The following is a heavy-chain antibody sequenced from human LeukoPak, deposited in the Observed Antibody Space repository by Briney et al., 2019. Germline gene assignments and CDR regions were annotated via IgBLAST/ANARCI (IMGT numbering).Heavy chain of an antibody. CDR1: GFTFSSYW. CDR3: ARLGEKADFDY. D-gene: IGHD3-16*01. Sequence: GGSLRLSCAASGFTFSSYWMSWVRQAPGKGLEWVANIKQDGSESYYVDSVKGRFTFSRDNAKNSLYLQINSLRAEDTAVYYCARLGEKADFDYWGQGTLVTVSS. V-gene: IGHV3-7*01. CDR2: IKQDGSES. J-gene: IGHJ4*02.